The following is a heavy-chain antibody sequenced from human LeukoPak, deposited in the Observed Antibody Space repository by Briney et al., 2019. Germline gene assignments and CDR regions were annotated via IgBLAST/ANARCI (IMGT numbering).Heavy chain of an antibody. CDR2: MSGSGGST. V-gene: IGHV3-23*01. CDR3: AKRGVVIRVILVGFHKEAYYFDS. J-gene: IGHJ4*02. Sequence: GGSLRLSCVVSGITLSNYGMSWVRQAPGKGLEWVAGMSGSGGSTNYADSVKGRFTISRDNPKNTLYLQMNSLRAEDTAMYFCAKRGVVIRVILVGFHKEAYYFDSWGQGALVTVSS. CDR1: GITLSNYG. D-gene: IGHD3-22*01.